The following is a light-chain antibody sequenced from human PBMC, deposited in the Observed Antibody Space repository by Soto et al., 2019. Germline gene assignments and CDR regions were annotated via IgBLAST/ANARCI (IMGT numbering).Light chain of an antibody. CDR2: AAS. J-gene: IGKJ3*01. V-gene: IGKV1-39*01. Sequence: DIQMTQSPSSMSASVGDRVTITCRASQTIIRYLNWSQQKPGRAPNLLIYAASSLQSGVPSRFSGSGSGTEFTLTISRLQPEDFATYYCQQSYSTLFTFGPGTKVEIK. CDR1: QTIIRY. CDR3: QQSYSTLFT.